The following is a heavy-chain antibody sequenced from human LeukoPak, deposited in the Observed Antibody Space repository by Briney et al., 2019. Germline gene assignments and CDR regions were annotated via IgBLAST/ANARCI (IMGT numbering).Heavy chain of an antibody. V-gene: IGHV3-7*01. J-gene: IGHJ6*03. CDR1: GFTFSSYW. Sequence: GGSLRLSCAASGFTFSSYWMSWVRQTPGKGLEWVANIKEAGSEKYYVDSVKGRFTISRDNAKNSLYLQMNSLKVEDTAVYYCARDYGVDSEYYYYMDVWGKGTTVTVSS. D-gene: IGHD4-17*01. CDR3: ARDYGVDSEYYYYMDV. CDR2: IKEAGSEK.